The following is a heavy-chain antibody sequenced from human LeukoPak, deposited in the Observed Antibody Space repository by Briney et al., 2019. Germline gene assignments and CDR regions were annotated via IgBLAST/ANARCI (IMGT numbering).Heavy chain of an antibody. J-gene: IGHJ4*02. Sequence: SETLSLTCTVSGGSISSYYWSWIRQPPGKGLEWIGYIYYSGSTNYNPSLKSRVTISVDTSKNQFSLKLSSVTAADTAVYYCAVGGGYLDQYGNDYWGQGTLVTVSS. CDR3: AVGGGYLDQYGNDY. D-gene: IGHD3-16*01. CDR1: GGSISSYY. V-gene: IGHV4-59*08. CDR2: IYYSGST.